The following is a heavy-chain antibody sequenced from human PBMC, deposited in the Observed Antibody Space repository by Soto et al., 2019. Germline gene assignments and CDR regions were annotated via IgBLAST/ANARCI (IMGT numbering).Heavy chain of an antibody. J-gene: IGHJ5*02. V-gene: IGHV4-39*01. CDR3: ARLGAYYQSLAP. Sequence: PSETLSLTCTVSGGSISSSSYYWGWIRQPSGKGLEWVGSIYFSGSTYYNPSLRSRVTISVDTSKNQFSLRLTSVTAADTAVYYCARLGAYYQSLAPWGPGTLVTVSS. CDR1: GGSISSSSYY. D-gene: IGHD2-21*01. CDR2: IYFSGST.